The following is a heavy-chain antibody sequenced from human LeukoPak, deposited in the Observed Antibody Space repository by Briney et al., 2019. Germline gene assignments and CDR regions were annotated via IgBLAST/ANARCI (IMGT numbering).Heavy chain of an antibody. CDR2: IRSKANSYAT. Sequence: PGGSLRLSCAASGFTFSNAWMSWVRQAPGKGLEWVGRIRSKANSYATAYAASVKGRFTISRDDSKNTAYLQMNSLKTEDTAVYYCTREGLGVSVRYYYYMDVWGKGTTVALCS. CDR3: TREGLGVSVRYYYYMDV. J-gene: IGHJ6*03. CDR1: GFTFSNAW. D-gene: IGHD3-10*01. V-gene: IGHV3-73*01.